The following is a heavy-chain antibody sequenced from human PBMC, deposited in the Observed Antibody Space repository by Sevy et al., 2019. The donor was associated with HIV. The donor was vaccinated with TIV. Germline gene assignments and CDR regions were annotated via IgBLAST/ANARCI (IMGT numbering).Heavy chain of an antibody. CDR2: IVVGSGDT. CDR1: GFSFVSSA. CDR3: AALAGGPEDY. D-gene: IGHD6-19*01. V-gene: IGHV1-58*02. J-gene: IGHJ4*02. Sequence: ASVKVSCKASGFSFVSSAIQWLRQARGQRLEGIGRIVVGSGDTNYAQKFQERVTITRDMSTSTAYMELSSLRSEDTAVYYCAALAGGPEDYWGQRTLVTVSS.